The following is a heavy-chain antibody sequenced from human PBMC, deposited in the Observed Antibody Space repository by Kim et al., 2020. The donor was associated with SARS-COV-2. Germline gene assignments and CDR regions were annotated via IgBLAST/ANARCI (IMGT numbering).Heavy chain of an antibody. V-gene: IGHV3-7*01. CDR1: GFTFSSYW. CDR3: ASTESRYYGSGSYCY. Sequence: GGSLRLSCAASGFTFSSYWMSWVRQAPGKGLEWVANIKQDGSEKYYVDSVKGRFTISRDNAKNSLYLQMNSLRAEDTAVYYCASTESRYYGSGSYCYWGQGTLVTVSS. CDR2: IKQDGSEK. D-gene: IGHD3-10*01. J-gene: IGHJ4*02.